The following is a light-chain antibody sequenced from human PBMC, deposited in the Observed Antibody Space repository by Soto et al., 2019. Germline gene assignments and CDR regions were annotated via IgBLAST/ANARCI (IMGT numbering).Light chain of an antibody. CDR3: SSYRSGGTFV. CDR1: TNDIGRYNY. Sequence: QSALTQPASVSGSPGQSITISCTGSTNDIGRYNYVSWHQQHPGKAPKVLISVVSNRPSGVSNRFSGSKSGNTASLTISGLQAEDEADYYCSSYRSGGTFVFGSGTKLTVL. V-gene: IGLV2-14*01. J-gene: IGLJ1*01. CDR2: VVS.